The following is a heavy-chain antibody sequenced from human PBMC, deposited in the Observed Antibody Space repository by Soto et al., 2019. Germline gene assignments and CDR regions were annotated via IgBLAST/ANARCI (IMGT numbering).Heavy chain of an antibody. J-gene: IGHJ3*02. D-gene: IGHD2-15*01. V-gene: IGHV1-18*01. CDR1: GYTFTSYG. CDR3: ARVKNGAAKHQIGAFDI. CDR2: VSAYNGNT. Sequence: ASVKVSCKASGYTFTSYGISWVRQAPGQGLEWMGWVSAYNGNTNYAQKLQGRVTMTTDTSTSTAYMELRSLRSDDTAVYYCARVKNGAAKHQIGAFDIWGQGTRVTRSS.